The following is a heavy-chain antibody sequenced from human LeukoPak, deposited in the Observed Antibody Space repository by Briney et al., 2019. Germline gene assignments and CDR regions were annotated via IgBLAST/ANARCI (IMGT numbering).Heavy chain of an antibody. CDR2: IYYSGST. Sequence: PSETLSLTCTVSGGSISSSTYYWGWIRQPPGKGLEWIGSIYYSGSTYYNPSLKSRVTISVDTSKNQFSLKLSFVTAADTAVYYCARHRNSGSSGYYDNWFGPWGQGTLATVSS. J-gene: IGHJ5*02. CDR3: ARHRNSGSSGYYDNWFGP. D-gene: IGHD3-22*01. CDR1: GGSISSSTYY. V-gene: IGHV4-39*01.